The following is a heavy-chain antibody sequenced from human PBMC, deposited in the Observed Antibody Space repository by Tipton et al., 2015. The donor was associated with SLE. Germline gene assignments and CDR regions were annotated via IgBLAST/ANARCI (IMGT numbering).Heavy chain of an antibody. CDR1: GGSISSHY. CDR3: ARDNGDYHYYYYYMDV. D-gene: IGHD4-17*01. J-gene: IGHJ6*03. V-gene: IGHV4-59*11. CDR2: IYYSGST. Sequence: TLSLTCTVSGGSISSHYWSWIRQPPGKGLEWIGYIYYSGSTNYNPSLKSRVTISVDTSKNQFSLKLSSVTAADTAVYYCARDNGDYHYYYYYMDVWGKGTTVTVSS.